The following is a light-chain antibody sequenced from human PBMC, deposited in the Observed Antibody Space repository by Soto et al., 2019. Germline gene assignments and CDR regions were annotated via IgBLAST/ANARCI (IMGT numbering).Light chain of an antibody. J-gene: IGKJ2*01. CDR1: QSVSSN. CDR3: QQDDTWPPA. V-gene: IGKV3-15*01. CDR2: GAS. Sequence: EVLMTQSPATLSVSPGERATLSCRASQSVSSNLAWYQQKPGQAPRLLIYGASTRAPGIPDRFSGSGSGTEFTLTISSLQSEDLAVFFCQQDDTWPPAFGPGTKVEIK.